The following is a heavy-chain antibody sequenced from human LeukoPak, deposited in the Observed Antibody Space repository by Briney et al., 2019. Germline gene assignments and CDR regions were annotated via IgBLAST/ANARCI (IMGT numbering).Heavy chain of an antibody. CDR2: INPSGGST. V-gene: IGHV1-46*01. CDR1: GYTFTSYY. CDR3: ARDRGSIAARSHYYYGMDV. J-gene: IGHJ6*02. D-gene: IGHD6-6*01. Sequence: GASVKVSCKASGYTFTSYYMHWVRQAPGQGLEWMGIINPSGGSTSYAQKFQGRVTMTRDTPTSTVYMELSSLRSEDTAVYYCARDRGSIAARSHYYYGMDVWGQGTTVTVSS.